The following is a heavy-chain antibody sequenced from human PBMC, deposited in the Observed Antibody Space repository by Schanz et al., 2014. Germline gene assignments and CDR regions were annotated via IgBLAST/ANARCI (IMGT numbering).Heavy chain of an antibody. CDR1: GFSFSSYA. Sequence: EVQLVESGGGLVQPGGSLRLSCAASGFSFSSYAMGWVRQAPGKGLEWVSAISGSGGSTYYADSVKGRFTISRDNAKNSLYLQMNSLRAEDTAVYHCVSSGSYSSYACWGQGTLVTVSS. V-gene: IGHV3-23*04. D-gene: IGHD3-10*01. CDR3: VSSGSYSSYAC. CDR2: ISGSGGST. J-gene: IGHJ4*02.